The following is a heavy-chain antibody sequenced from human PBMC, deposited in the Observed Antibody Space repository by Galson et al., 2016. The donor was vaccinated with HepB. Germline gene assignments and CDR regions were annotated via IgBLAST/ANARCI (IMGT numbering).Heavy chain of an antibody. CDR1: GGSISVGAYY. CDR2: IYYSGST. J-gene: IGHJ6*02. V-gene: IGHV4-31*03. CDR3: ARDEGFYNGMDV. Sequence: TLSLTCTVSGGSISVGAYYWSWIRQHPGKGLEWLGYIYYSGSTYLNPSLKSRVTIAVDTSKNQFSLKLSSVTAADTAVYYCARDEGFYNGMDVWGQGTTVTVSS. D-gene: IGHD2-2*02.